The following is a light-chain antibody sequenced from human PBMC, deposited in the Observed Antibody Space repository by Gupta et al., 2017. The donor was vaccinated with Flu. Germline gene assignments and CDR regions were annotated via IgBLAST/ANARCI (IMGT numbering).Light chain of an antibody. J-gene: IGKJ4*01. CDR2: KAS. CDR3: QQDSTSPLT. CDR1: QSISSW. V-gene: IGKV1-5*03. Sequence: DIQMTQSPSTLSASVGDRVTITCRASQSISSWLAWYQQKPGQAPKILIQKASNLESGVPSRFNGSGSGTEFTLTISSLQPDDFAAYYCQQDSTSPLTFGGGTKVEIE.